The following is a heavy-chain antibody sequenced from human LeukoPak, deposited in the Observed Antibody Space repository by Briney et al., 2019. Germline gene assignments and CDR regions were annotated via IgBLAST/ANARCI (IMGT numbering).Heavy chain of an antibody. CDR1: GYTFTGYY. CDR2: INPNSGNT. CDR3: ARDESPLGRWLVHGVY. D-gene: IGHD6-19*01. V-gene: IGHV1-8*02. J-gene: IGHJ4*02. Sequence: ASVKVSCKASGYTFTGYYMHWVRQAPGQGLEWMGWINPNSGNTGYAQKFQGRVTMARNTSISTAYMELSSLRSEDTAVYYCARDESPLGRWLVHGVYWGQGTLVTVSS.